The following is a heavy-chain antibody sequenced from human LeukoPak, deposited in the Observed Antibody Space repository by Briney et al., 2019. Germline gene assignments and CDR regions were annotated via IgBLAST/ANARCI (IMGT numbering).Heavy chain of an antibody. Sequence: PSETLSLTCTVSGGSISSYYWSWIRQPPGKGLEWIGYIYTSGSTNYNPSLKSRVTISVDTSKNQFSLKLSSVTAADTAVYYCARTTHSSGWSSYYYYYYMDVWGKGTTVTVSS. CDR2: IYTSGST. CDR3: ARTTHSSGWSSYYYYYYMDV. CDR1: GGSISSYY. D-gene: IGHD6-19*01. V-gene: IGHV4-4*09. J-gene: IGHJ6*03.